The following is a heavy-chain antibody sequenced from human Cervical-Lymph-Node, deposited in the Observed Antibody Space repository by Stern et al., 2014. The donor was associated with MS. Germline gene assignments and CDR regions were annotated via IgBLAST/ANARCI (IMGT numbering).Heavy chain of an antibody. J-gene: IGHJ6*02. CDR2: IRSSSSYI. V-gene: IGHV3-21*01. CDR1: GFTFSSYS. D-gene: IGHD3-10*01. Sequence: EVQLVESGGGLVKPGGSLRLSCAASGFTFSSYSMNWVRQAPGKGLEWVSSIRSSSSYIYYADSAKGRFTISTDNAKNSLYLQMNGLRAVARVVYYCASLYGSGSYPTGYYYYGMDVWGQGTTVTVSS. CDR3: ASLYGSGSYPTGYYYYGMDV.